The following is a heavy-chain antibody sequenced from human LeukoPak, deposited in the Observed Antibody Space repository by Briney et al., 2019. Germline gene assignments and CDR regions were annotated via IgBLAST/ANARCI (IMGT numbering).Heavy chain of an antibody. CDR2: ITSSSSYI. V-gene: IGHV3-21*01. Sequence: GGSLRLSCAASGFTFSTYNMNWVRQAPGKGLEWVSSITSSSSYIYYADSVKGRFTISRDNAKNSLYLQMNSLRAEDTAVYYCARESGSYSFAFDYWGQGTLVTVSS. CDR1: GFTFSTYN. J-gene: IGHJ4*02. D-gene: IGHD3-10*01. CDR3: ARESGSYSFAFDY.